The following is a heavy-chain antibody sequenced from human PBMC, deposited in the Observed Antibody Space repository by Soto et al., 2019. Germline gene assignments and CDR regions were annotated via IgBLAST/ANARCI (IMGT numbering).Heavy chain of an antibody. J-gene: IGHJ6*04. V-gene: IGHV6-1*01. D-gene: IGHD3-10*01. CDR3: ARDRRITMVRGLSMDV. Sequence: SQTLSLPCAISGDSVSSNSAAWNWIRQSPSRGLEWLGRTYYRSKWYNDYAVSVKSRITINPDTSKNQFSLQLNSVTPEDTAVYYCARDRRITMVRGLSMDVWGKGTTVTVSS. CDR1: GDSVSSNSAA. CDR2: TYYRSKWYN.